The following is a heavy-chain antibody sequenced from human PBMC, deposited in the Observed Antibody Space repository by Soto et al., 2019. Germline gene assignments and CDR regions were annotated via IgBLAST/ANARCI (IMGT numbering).Heavy chain of an antibody. CDR1: GGSISSSSYY. CDR2: IYYSGST. D-gene: IGHD6-19*01. CDR3: ARQTRLIAVAGDAFDI. V-gene: IGHV4-39*01. J-gene: IGHJ3*02. Sequence: PSETLSLTCTVSGGSISSSSYYWGWIRQPPGKGLEWIGSIYYSGSTYYKPSLKSRVNISVDTSKNQFSLKLSSVTAADTAVYYCARQTRLIAVAGDAFDIWGQGTMVTVSS.